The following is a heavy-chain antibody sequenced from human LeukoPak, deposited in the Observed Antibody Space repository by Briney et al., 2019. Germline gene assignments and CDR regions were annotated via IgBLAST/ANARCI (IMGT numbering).Heavy chain of an antibody. CDR3: ARENNRECSTSSCPRDY. Sequence: PGGSLRLSCATSGFTFSGYSMNWFRQAPGRGLEWVAAISRTGDYITYADSVRGRFTLSRDNAKDSLYLQMNSLRAEDTAVYFCARENNRECSTSSCPRDYWGQGTLVTVSS. CDR1: GFTFSGYS. V-gene: IGHV3-21*01. CDR2: ISRTGDYI. J-gene: IGHJ4*02. D-gene: IGHD2-2*01.